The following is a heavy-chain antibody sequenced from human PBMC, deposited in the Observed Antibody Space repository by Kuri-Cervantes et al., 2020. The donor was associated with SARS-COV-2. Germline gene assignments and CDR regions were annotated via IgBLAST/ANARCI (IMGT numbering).Heavy chain of an antibody. CDR2: IYPGDSDT. D-gene: IGHD6-19*01. J-gene: IGHJ4*02. CDR3: ATTGIAVAGFVY. V-gene: IGHV5-51*01. Sequence: KVSCKGSGYKFTNYWIGWVRQMPGKGLEWMGSIYPGDSDTRHSPSFQGQVTISADKSISTAYLQWSSLKASDTAMYYCATTGIAVAGFVYWGQGTLVTVSS. CDR1: GYKFTNYW.